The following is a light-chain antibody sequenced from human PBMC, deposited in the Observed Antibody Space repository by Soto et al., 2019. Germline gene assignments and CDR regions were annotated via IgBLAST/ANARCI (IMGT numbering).Light chain of an antibody. V-gene: IGLV2-23*01. CDR1: SSDVGTYNL. Sequence: QSALTQPASVSGSPGQSITISCTGTSSDVGTYNLVSWYQHHPGKAPKLMIYDGSKRPSGVSNRFSGSKSGNTASLTISGLQAEDEADYYCCSYAGSTTWVFGGGTQLTVL. CDR2: DGS. J-gene: IGLJ2*01. CDR3: CSYAGSTTWV.